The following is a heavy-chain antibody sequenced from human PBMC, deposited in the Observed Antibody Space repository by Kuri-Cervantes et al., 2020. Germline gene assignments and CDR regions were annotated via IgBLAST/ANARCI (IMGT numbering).Heavy chain of an antibody. CDR1: GYTFTGYY. Sequence: ASVMDSCKASGYTFTGYYMHWWRQAPGQGLGWMGWINPNSGGTNYAQKFQGRVTMTSDTSISTAYMKLSRLRSDDTAVYYCASSEGGYDPTPFDYWGQGTLVTVSS. V-gene: IGHV1-2*02. D-gene: IGHD5-12*01. CDR3: ASSEGGYDPTPFDY. J-gene: IGHJ4*02. CDR2: INPNSGGT.